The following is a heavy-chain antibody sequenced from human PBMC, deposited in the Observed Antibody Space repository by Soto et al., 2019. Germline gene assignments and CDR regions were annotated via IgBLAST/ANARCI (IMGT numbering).Heavy chain of an antibody. CDR2: ITGSGGST. CDR3: AREYRTSSQFDY. D-gene: IGHD6-6*01. CDR1: GFTSGTYA. V-gene: IGHV3-23*01. J-gene: IGHJ4*02. Sequence: QPGGSLRLSCAASGFTSGTYAMSWVRQAPGKGLEWVSSITGSGGSTDYADSVKGRFTVSRDTSRNTVYLQMARLSVDDTAIYYCAREYRTSSQFDYWGQGTLVTVSS.